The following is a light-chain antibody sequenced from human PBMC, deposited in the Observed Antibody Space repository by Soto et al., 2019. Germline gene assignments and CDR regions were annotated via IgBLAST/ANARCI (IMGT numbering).Light chain of an antibody. J-gene: IGLJ3*02. CDR3: FLSYSGTNWV. V-gene: IGLV2-14*01. Sequence: QSVLTQPASVSGSPGQSITISCTGTSSDIGSYNFVSWYQQHPGKAPKLMIYEVNTRPSGVSSRFSGSKSGNTASLTISGLQPEDEADYYCFLSYSGTNWVFGGGTKLTVL. CDR1: SSDIGSYNF. CDR2: EVN.